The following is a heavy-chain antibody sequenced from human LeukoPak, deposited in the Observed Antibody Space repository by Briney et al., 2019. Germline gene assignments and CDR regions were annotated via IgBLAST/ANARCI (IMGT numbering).Heavy chain of an antibody. CDR3: ARDLYSGHEGNAFDI. V-gene: IGHV1-69*04. CDR1: GYTFTGYY. Sequence: ASVKVSCKASGYTFTGYYMHWVRQAPGQGLEWMGRTIPILGIANYAQKFQGRVTIIADKSTSTAYMELSSLRSEDTAVYYCARDLYSGHEGNAFDIWGQGTMVTVSS. D-gene: IGHD5-12*01. J-gene: IGHJ3*02. CDR2: TIPILGIA.